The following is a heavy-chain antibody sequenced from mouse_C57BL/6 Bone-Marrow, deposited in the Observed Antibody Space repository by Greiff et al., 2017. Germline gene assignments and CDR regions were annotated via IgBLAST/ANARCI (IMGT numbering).Heavy chain of an antibody. CDR3: ARSDYYGSSYDWYFDV. CDR1: GFTFSDYY. CDR2: INYDGSST. V-gene: IGHV5-16*01. Sequence: DVKLVESEGGLVQPGSSMKLSCTASGFTFSDYYMAWVRQVPEKGLEWVANINYDGSSTYYLDFLKSRFIISRDNAKNILYLQMSSLKSEDTATYYCARSDYYGSSYDWYFDVWGTGTTVTVSS. D-gene: IGHD1-1*01. J-gene: IGHJ1*03.